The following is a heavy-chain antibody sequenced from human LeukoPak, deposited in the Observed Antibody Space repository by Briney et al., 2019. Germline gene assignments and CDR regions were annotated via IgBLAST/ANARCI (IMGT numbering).Heavy chain of an antibody. CDR2: TYYRSKWYS. Sequence: SQTLSLTCAISGDSVSRNTAGWNWIRQSPSRGLEWLGRTYYRSKWYSDFAPSVRNRITINPDTSRNQFSLQLNSVIPEDTAVYYCARDFDYWGQGTLVTVSS. J-gene: IGHJ4*02. V-gene: IGHV6-1*01. CDR1: GDSVSRNTAG. CDR3: ARDFDY.